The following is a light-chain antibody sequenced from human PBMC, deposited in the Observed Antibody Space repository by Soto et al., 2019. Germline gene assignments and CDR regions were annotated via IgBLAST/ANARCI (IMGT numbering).Light chain of an antibody. CDR1: SSDVGGYNY. CDR2: DVS. CDR3: SSYTRSSTGV. J-gene: IGLJ1*01. Sequence: QSVLTQPASVSGSPGQSITISCTGTSSDVGGYNYVSWYQQHPGKAPKLMIYDVSNRPSGGSNRFSCSKSGNTASLPISGLQAEDEADYYCSSYTRSSTGVFGTGTKVTVL. V-gene: IGLV2-14*01.